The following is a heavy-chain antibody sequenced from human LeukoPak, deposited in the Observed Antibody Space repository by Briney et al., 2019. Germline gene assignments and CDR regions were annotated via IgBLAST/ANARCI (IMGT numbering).Heavy chain of an antibody. CDR1: GYTLTELS. Sequence: ASVKVSCKVSGYTLTELSMHWVRQAPGKGLEWMGGFDPEDGETIYAQKFQGRVTMTEDTSTDTACMELSSLRSEDTAVYYCATKPDVGYFDWFHYWGQGTLVTVSS. CDR2: FDPEDGET. D-gene: IGHD3-9*01. V-gene: IGHV1-24*01. J-gene: IGHJ4*02. CDR3: ATKPDVGYFDWFHY.